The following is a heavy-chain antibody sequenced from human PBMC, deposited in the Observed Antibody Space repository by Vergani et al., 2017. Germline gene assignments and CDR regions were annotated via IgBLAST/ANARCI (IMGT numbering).Heavy chain of an antibody. CDR3: VRDFHSRGPFDV. J-gene: IGHJ4*02. CDR2: VFHLGTL. D-gene: IGHD3/OR15-3a*01. CDR1: GVSITGGNY. V-gene: IGHV4-38-2*02. Sequence: QVQLQESGPGLLRPSETLSLTCRVSGVSITGGNYWVWVRQSPVSGLEWLGSVFHLGTLYYNPSLQSRVTSSMDANNHFSLKLTSVTAADTAVYYCVRDFHSRGPFDVWGQGSLVTVAS.